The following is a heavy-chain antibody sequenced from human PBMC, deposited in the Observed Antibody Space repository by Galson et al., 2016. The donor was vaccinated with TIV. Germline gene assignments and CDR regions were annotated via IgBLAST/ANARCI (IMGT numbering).Heavy chain of an antibody. CDR3: ARGQVSLAGYYFDH. CDR2: ITDTGST. V-gene: IGHV4-34*01. Sequence: LSLTCAVYGGSFSSYYWSWIRQPPGKGLEWIGEITDTGSTNYNPSLKSRVTMSVDTSKNHFSLNLPSVSAADTAVYFCARGQVSLAGYYFDHWGQGALVTVAA. CDR1: GGSFSSYY. J-gene: IGHJ4*02. D-gene: IGHD3-16*01.